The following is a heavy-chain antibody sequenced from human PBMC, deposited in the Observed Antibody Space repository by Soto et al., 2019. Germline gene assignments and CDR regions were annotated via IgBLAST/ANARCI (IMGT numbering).Heavy chain of an antibody. Sequence: GGSLRLSCAASGFTFDDYAMHWVRQAPGKGLEWVSGISWNSGSIGYADSVKGRFTISRDNAKNSLYLQMNSLRAEDTALYYCEKEVAAAGSYYYYRMDVWGHGTTVNVS. CDR3: EKEVAAAGSYYYYRMDV. CDR1: GFTFDDYA. D-gene: IGHD6-13*01. J-gene: IGHJ6*02. CDR2: ISWNSGSI. V-gene: IGHV3-9*01.